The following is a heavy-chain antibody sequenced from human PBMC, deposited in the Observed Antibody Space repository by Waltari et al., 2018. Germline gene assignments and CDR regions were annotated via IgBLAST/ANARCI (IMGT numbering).Heavy chain of an antibody. CDR2: INAGTGKT. D-gene: IGHD2-2*01. V-gene: IGHV1-3*01. Sequence: QVQLVQSGAEVKKPGASVKVSCKASGYTFNDYVLHWVRQAPGQSLKWMGWINAGTGKTIYSQKFQGRVIITRDTSASTAYVELSSLASEDTAVYYCARTTHEIEDYAQYWGQGTLVTVSS. CDR3: ARTTHEIEDYAQY. J-gene: IGHJ1*01. CDR1: GYTFNDYV.